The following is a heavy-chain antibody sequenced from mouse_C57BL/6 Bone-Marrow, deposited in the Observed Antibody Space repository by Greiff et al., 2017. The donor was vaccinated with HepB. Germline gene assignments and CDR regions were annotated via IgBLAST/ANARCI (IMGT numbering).Heavy chain of an antibody. V-gene: IGHV3-6*01. J-gene: IGHJ2*01. Sequence: DVQLQESGPGLVKPSQSLSLTCSVTGYSITSGYYWNWIRQFPGNKLEWMGYISYDGSNNYNPSLKNRISITRDTSKNQFFLKLNSVTTEDTATYYCASDYDGYYYSFDYWGQGTTLTVSS. D-gene: IGHD2-3*01. CDR2: ISYDGSN. CDR3: ASDYDGYYYSFDY. CDR1: GYSITSGYY.